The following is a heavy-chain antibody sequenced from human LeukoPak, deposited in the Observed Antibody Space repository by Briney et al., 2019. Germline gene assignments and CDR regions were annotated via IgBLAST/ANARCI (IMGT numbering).Heavy chain of an antibody. CDR3: ARVPVAAAGIAVAGAYYYYGMDV. D-gene: IGHD6-19*01. J-gene: IGHJ6*02. CDR2: IYYSGST. V-gene: IGHV4-59*01. Sequence: SETLSLTCTVSGGSISSYYWSWIRQPPGKGLEWIGYIYYSGSTNYNSSLKSRVTISVDTSKNQFSLKLSSVTAADTAVYYCARVPVAAAGIAVAGAYYYYGMDVWGQGTTVTVSS. CDR1: GGSISSYY.